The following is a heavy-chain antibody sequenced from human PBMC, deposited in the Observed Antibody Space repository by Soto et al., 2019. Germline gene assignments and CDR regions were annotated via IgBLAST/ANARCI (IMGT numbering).Heavy chain of an antibody. V-gene: IGHV1-46*01. J-gene: IGHJ5*02. CDR1: GYTFTSYY. Sequence: QVQLVQSGAEVKKPGASVKVSCKASGYTFTSYYMHWVRQAPGQGLEWMGIINPSGGSTSYAQKCQGRATRTRDPATSTDYRERSSQRSEDTAVYYCARGTQQSVVVTASLERSDPWGQGTLVTVSS. CDR3: ARGTQQSVVVTASLERSDP. D-gene: IGHD2-21*02. CDR2: INPSGGST.